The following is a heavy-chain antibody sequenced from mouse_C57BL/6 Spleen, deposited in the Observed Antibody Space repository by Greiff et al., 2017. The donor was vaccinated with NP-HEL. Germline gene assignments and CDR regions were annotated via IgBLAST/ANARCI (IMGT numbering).Heavy chain of an antibody. CDR1: GYAFSSSW. D-gene: IGHD1-1*01. CDR2: IYPGDGDT. J-gene: IGHJ2*01. V-gene: IGHV1-82*01. Sequence: VQLQQSGPELVKPGASVKISCKASGYAFSSSWMNWVKQRPGKGLEWIGRIYPGDGDTNYNGKFKGKATLTADKSSSTAYMQLSSLTSEDSAVYFCARSDYYGSSNRNYFDYWGQGTTLTVSS. CDR3: ARSDYYGSSNRNYFDY.